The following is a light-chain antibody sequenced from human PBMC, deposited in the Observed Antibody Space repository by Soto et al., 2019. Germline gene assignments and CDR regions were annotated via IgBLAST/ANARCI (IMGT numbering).Light chain of an antibody. CDR2: AAS. Sequence: DIQMTQSPSSLSASVGDRVTITCRASQSISSYLNWYQQKPGKAPKLLIYAASSLQSGVPSRFSGSGSVTAFTLTMCMLQTEDFATYYGQNSYITLSITFGHGKRLEIK. CDR3: QNSYITLSIT. V-gene: IGKV1-39*01. CDR1: QSISSY. J-gene: IGKJ5*01.